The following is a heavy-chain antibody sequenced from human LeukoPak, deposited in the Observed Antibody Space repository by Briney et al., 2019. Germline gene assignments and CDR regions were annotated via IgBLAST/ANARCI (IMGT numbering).Heavy chain of an antibody. CDR2: IYYSGST. V-gene: IGHV4-31*03. CDR3: ARQYSSSDHYYYYYMDV. J-gene: IGHJ6*03. CDR1: GGSISSGGYY. Sequence: SQTLSLTCTVSGGSISSGGYYWSWIRQHPGKGLEWIGYIYYSGSTYYNPSLKSRVTISVDTSKNQFSLKLSSVTAADTAVYYCARQYSSSDHYYYYYMDVWGKGTTVTVSS. D-gene: IGHD6-6*01.